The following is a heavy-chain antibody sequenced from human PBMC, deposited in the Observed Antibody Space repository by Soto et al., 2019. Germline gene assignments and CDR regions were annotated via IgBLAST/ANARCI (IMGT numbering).Heavy chain of an antibody. V-gene: IGHV4-59*08. J-gene: IGHJ4*02. CDR1: GGSISSYY. Sequence: SETLSLTCTVSGGSISSYYWSWIRQPPGKGLEWIGYIYYSGSTNYNPSLKSRVTISVDTSKNQFSLKLSSVTAADTAVYYCARHPGYGGNFPHIDYWGQGTLVTVSS. D-gene: IGHD4-17*01. CDR2: IYYSGST. CDR3: ARHPGYGGNFPHIDY.